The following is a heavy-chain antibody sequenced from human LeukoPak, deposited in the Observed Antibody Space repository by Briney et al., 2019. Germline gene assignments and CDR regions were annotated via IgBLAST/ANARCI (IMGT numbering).Heavy chain of an antibody. Sequence: ETLSLTCAVYGGSFSGYYWSWIRQPPGKGLEWIGEINHSGSTNYNPSLKSRVTISVDTSKNQFSLKLSSVTAADTAVYYCARHAPDYSNSTNFGYWGQGTLVTVSS. J-gene: IGHJ4*02. CDR3: ARHAPDYSNSTNFGY. CDR2: INHSGST. CDR1: GGSFSGYY. V-gene: IGHV4-34*01. D-gene: IGHD4-11*01.